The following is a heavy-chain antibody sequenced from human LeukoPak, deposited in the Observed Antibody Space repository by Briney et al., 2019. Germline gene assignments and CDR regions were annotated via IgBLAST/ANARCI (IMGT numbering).Heavy chain of an antibody. CDR1: GDSISNSSYY. CDR2: IYYSGTT. Sequence: SETLSLTCTVSGDSISNSSYYWGWIRQPPGKGLEWIGSIYYSGTTYYSPSLESRITISVDKSKNQVSLKLSSVTAKETSVYYCVRLSLDQQLVTDYWGKGILVTVS. J-gene: IGHJ4*02. CDR3: VRLSLDQQLVTDY. D-gene: IGHD6-13*01. V-gene: IGHV4-39*01.